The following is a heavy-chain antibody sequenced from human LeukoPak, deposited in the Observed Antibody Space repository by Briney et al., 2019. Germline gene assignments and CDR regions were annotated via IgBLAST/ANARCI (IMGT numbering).Heavy chain of an antibody. Sequence: SETLSLTCTVSGGAISSSPYYWGWIRQPPGKGLEWIGTIYYRGSTYSNPSLNSRVTISLDTSKNQFSLRLRSVTAADTALYYCARHYLSDGILSTFDPWGQGTLVTVSS. CDR3: ARHYLSDGILSTFDP. CDR1: GGAISSSPYY. V-gene: IGHV4-39*01. D-gene: IGHD2-2*01. J-gene: IGHJ5*02. CDR2: IYYRGST.